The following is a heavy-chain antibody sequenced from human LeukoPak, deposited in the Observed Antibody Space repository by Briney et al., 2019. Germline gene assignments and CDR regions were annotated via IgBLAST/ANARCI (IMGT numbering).Heavy chain of an antibody. Sequence: GGSLRLSCAASGFTFSSYWMHWVRQAPGKGLVWVSRINSDGSSTSYADSVKGRFTISRDNSKNTLYLQMNSLRAEDTAVYYCARVAVAGTPEFDYWGQGTLVTVSS. CDR1: GFTFSSYW. CDR2: INSDGSST. J-gene: IGHJ4*02. D-gene: IGHD6-19*01. CDR3: ARVAVAGTPEFDY. V-gene: IGHV3-74*01.